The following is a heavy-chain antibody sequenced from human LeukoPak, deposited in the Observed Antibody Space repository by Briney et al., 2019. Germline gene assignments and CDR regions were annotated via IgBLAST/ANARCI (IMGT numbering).Heavy chain of an antibody. Sequence: SGGSLGLSCVASGFTLSSYAVSWVRQAPGKGLQWVSSLGISGDYAWYAGSVKGRFTISRDSSKNTLYLQMNRLGAEDTAVYYCARGGGGNSDFLTTYTGASLSFDYWGQGALVTVSS. CDR3: ARGGGGNSDFLTTYTGASLSFDY. J-gene: IGHJ4*02. CDR1: GFTLSSYA. D-gene: IGHD3-9*01. CDR2: LGISGDYA. V-gene: IGHV3-23*01.